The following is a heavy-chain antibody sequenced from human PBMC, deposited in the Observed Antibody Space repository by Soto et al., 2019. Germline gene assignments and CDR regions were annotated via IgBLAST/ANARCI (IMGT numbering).Heavy chain of an antibody. Sequence: QVQLQESGPGLVKPSQTLSLTCTVSGGSISSGGYYWSWIRQHPVKGLEWIGYIYYSGSTYYNPSLKSRVTISVDTSNTHFSLKLSSVTAATTAVYYCARGPYYGSGREDPWGQGTLVTVSS. J-gene: IGHJ5*02. D-gene: IGHD3-10*01. V-gene: IGHV4-31*03. CDR3: ARGPYYGSGREDP. CDR1: GGSISSGGYY. CDR2: IYYSGST.